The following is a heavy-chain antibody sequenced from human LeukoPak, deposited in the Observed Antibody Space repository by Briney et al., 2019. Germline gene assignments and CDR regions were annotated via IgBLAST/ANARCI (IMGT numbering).Heavy chain of an antibody. J-gene: IGHJ4*02. CDR3: ARARDGYNWRYFDY. CDR1: GYTFTSYA. V-gene: IGHV1-3*01. CDR2: INAGNGNT. D-gene: IGHD5-24*01. Sequence: GASVKVSCKASGYTFTSYAMHWVRQAPGQRLEWMGWINAGNGNTKYSQKFQGRVTITRDTSASTAYMELSSLRSEDTAVYYCARARDGYNWRYFDYWGQGTLVTVSS.